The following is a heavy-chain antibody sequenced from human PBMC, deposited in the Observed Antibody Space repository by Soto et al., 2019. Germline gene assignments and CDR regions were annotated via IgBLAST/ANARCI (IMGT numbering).Heavy chain of an antibody. V-gene: IGHV3-21*01. CDR2: ISSSSSYI. D-gene: IGHD1-26*01. CDR1: GFTFSSYS. Sequence: GGSLRLSCAASGFTFSSYSMNWVRQAPGKGLEWVSSISSSSSYIYYADSVKGRFTISRDNAKNSLYLQMNSLRAEDTAVYYCARDPHPEWGLPPFDYWGQGTLVTVSS. J-gene: IGHJ4*02. CDR3: ARDPHPEWGLPPFDY.